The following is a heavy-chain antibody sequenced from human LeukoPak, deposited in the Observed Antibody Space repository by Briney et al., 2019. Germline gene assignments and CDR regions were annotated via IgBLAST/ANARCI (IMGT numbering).Heavy chain of an antibody. D-gene: IGHD6-6*01. J-gene: IGHJ4*02. CDR1: GFTFSSYG. CDR2: IRYDGSNK. CDR3: AKESIAARRGIFDY. Sequence: PGGSLRLSCAASGFTFSSYGMHWVRQAPGKGLEWVAFIRYDGSNKYYADSVKGRFTISRDNSKNTLYLQMNSLRAEDTAVYYCAKESIAARRGIFDYWGQGTLVTVSS. V-gene: IGHV3-30*02.